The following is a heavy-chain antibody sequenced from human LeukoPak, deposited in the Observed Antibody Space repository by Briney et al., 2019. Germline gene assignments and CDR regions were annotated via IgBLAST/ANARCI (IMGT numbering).Heavy chain of an antibody. CDR1: GYSFTNYW. J-gene: IGHJ4*02. CDR3: ARHAPLVRGVIYYFDH. Sequence: GESLKISCKGSGYSFTNYWIGWVRQMPGKGLEWMWIIYPGDSDTRYCPSFQGQVTISADKSISTAYLQWSSLKASDTAMYYCARHAPLVRGVIYYFDHWGQGTLVTVSS. V-gene: IGHV5-51*01. CDR2: IYPGDSDT. D-gene: IGHD3-10*01.